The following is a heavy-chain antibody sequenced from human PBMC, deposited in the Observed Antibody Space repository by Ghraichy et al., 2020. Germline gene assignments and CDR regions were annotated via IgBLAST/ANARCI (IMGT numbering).Heavy chain of an antibody. J-gene: IGHJ3*02. CDR1: GGTFSSYA. D-gene: IGHD6-19*01. CDR2: INPTFGTA. CDR3: ARHGYSSGWYSNGAFDI. V-gene: IGHV1-69*13. Sequence: SVKVSCKASGGTFSSYAISWVRQAPGQGLEWMGGINPTFGTANYAQKFQGRVTITADESTSTAYMELSSLRSEDTAVYYCARHGYSSGWYSNGAFDIWGQGTMVTVSS.